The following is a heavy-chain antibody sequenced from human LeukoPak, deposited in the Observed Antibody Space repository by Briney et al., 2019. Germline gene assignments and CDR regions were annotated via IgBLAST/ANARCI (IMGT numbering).Heavy chain of an antibody. CDR2: KYARGSS. CDR3: ARGRYCSADICTGGDSFDI. Sequence: PSETLSLTCSVSGGSISNYYWSWIRQPAGKGLEWIGRKYARGSSNYNPPVQRRVTMSVDTSKNQFSLKLRSVTAADTAVYYCARGRYCSADICTGGDSFDIWGQGTMVSVSA. D-gene: IGHD1-14*01. CDR1: GGSISNYY. V-gene: IGHV4-4*07. J-gene: IGHJ3*02.